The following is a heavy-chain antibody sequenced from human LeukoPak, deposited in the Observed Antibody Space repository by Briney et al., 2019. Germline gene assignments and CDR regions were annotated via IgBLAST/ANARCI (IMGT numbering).Heavy chain of an antibody. Sequence: SETLSLTCTVSGGSISSTNYYWGWIRQPPGKGLEWIGNIYYSESTYYNPSLKSRVTISGDTSKNQLSLKVTSVTAADTAVYYCARQGAVYHYYYIAVWGEGTTVTVSS. CDR3: ARQGAVYHYYYIAV. V-gene: IGHV4-39*01. CDR1: GGSISSTNYY. CDR2: IYYSEST. J-gene: IGHJ6*03. D-gene: IGHD4/OR15-4a*01.